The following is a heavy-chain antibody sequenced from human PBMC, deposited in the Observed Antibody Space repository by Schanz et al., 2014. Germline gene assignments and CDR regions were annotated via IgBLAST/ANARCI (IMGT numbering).Heavy chain of an antibody. CDR3: AREGTIIRGLTGWFDP. CDR1: GYTFTGYY. J-gene: IGHJ5*02. V-gene: IGHV1-2*02. CDR2: INPNSGGT. D-gene: IGHD3-10*01. Sequence: QVQLVQSGAEVKKPGASVRVSCKASGYTFTGYYMNWVRQAPGQGLEWMGWINPNSGGTDYAQKFQGRVTVARDTSISTAYMELGSLRFDDTAVYYCAREGTIIRGLTGWFDPWGQGTLVTVSS.